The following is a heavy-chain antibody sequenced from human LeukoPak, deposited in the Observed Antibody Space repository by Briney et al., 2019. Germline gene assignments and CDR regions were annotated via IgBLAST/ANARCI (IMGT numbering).Heavy chain of an antibody. CDR1: GGSISSGSYY. V-gene: IGHV4-61*02. D-gene: IGHD3-10*01. CDR2: IYTSGST. J-gene: IGHJ4*02. CDR3: ARGRLVPRFVGFGDLPD. Sequence: SETLSLTCTVSGGSISSGSYYWSWIRQPAGKGLEWIGRIYTSGSTNYNPSLKSRVTISVDTSKNQFSLKLSSVTAADTAVYYWARGRLVPRFVGFGDLPDGGQGTLVTVSS.